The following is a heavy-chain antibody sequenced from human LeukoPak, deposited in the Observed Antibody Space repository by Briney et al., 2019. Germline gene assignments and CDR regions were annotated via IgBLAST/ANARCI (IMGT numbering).Heavy chain of an antibody. V-gene: IGHV3-30*14. CDR3: ARGQNVPA. D-gene: IGHD1-1*01. J-gene: IGHJ4*02. Sequence: GSLRLSCAASGFTFSSYAMHWVRQAPGKGLEWVAVISYDGSNKYYADSVKGRFTISRDNSKNTLYLQMNSLRAEDTAVYYCARGQNVPAWGQGTLVTVSS. CDR1: GFTFSSYA. CDR2: ISYDGSNK.